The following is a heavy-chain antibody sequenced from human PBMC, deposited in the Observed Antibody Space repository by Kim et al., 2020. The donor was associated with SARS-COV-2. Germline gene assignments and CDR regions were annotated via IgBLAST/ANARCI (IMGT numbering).Heavy chain of an antibody. CDR3: ARDYSPDNSYYGMDV. J-gene: IGHJ6*02. Sequence: DSVKGRFTISRDNSKNTLYLNMNSLRAEDTAVYYCARDYSPDNSYYGMDVWGQGTTVTVSS. V-gene: IGHV3-30*07. D-gene: IGHD1-20*01.